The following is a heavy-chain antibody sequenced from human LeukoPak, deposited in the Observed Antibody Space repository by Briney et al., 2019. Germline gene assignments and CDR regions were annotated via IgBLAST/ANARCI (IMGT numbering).Heavy chain of an antibody. CDR1: GGSISSYY. CDR2: IYYSGST. D-gene: IGHD5-12*01. Sequence: SETLSLTCTVSGGSISSYYWSWIRQPPGKGLEWIGYIYYSGSTNYNPSLKSRVTISVDTSKNQFSLKLSSVTAVDTAVYYCARHAVGIVATTDYYGMDVWGQGTTVTVSS. J-gene: IGHJ6*02. V-gene: IGHV4-59*08. CDR3: ARHAVGIVATTDYYGMDV.